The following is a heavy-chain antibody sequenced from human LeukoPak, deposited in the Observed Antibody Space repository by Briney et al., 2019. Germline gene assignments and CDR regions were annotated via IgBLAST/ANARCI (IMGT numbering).Heavy chain of an antibody. CDR1: GFTFSSYD. CDR3: ARVASRSYYHGAFDI. CDR2: IGTAGDT. J-gene: IGHJ3*02. D-gene: IGHD1-26*01. V-gene: IGHV3-13*01. Sequence: GGSLRLSCAASGFTFSSYDMHWVRQATGKGLEWVSAIGTAGDTYYPGSVKGRFTISRENAKNSLYLQMNSLRAGDTAVYYCARVASRSYYHGAFDIWGQGTMVTVSS.